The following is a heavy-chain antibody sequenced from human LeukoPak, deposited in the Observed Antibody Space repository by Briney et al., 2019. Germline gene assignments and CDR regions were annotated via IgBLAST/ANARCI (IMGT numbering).Heavy chain of an antibody. CDR1: GYSISSGYY. CDR2: IYHSGST. CDR3: ARGDSSSRGDYFDY. J-gene: IGHJ4*02. V-gene: IGHV4-38-2*02. D-gene: IGHD6-6*01. Sequence: SETLSLTCTVSGYSISSGYYWGWIRQPPGKGLEWIGSIYHSGSTYYNPSLKSRVTISVDTSKNQFSLKLSSVTAADTAVYYCARGDSSSRGDYFDYWGQGTLVTVSS.